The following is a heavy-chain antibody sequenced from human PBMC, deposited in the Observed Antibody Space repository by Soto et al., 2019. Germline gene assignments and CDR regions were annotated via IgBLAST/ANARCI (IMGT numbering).Heavy chain of an antibody. Sequence: SAPLSLTFSVSGASISSYYWSWIRQPPGKGLEWIGYIYYSGDTKYNPSLKSRVSISVDTSKSQLSLKLSSVTAADTAVYYCARNNYFDSWGQGTLVTVSS. CDR2: IYYSGDT. CDR1: GASISSYY. J-gene: IGHJ4*02. CDR3: ARNNYFDS. V-gene: IGHV4-59*01.